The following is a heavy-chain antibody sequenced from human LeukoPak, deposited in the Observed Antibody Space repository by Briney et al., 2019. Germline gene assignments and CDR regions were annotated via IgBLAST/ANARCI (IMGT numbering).Heavy chain of an antibody. CDR1: GFTFSSYE. V-gene: IGHV3-48*03. J-gene: IGHJ4*02. CDR3: ARDGSGWYDY. D-gene: IGHD6-19*01. Sequence: GGSLRLSCAASGFTFSSYEMNWVRQAPGKGLEWVSYISSSGSTIYYADSVKGRFTISGDNAKNSLYLQMNSLRAEDTGAYYCARDGSGWYDYWGQGILVTVSS. CDR2: ISSSGSTI.